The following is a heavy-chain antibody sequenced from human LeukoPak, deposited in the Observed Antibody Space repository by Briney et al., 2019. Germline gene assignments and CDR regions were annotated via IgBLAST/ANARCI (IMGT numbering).Heavy chain of an antibody. D-gene: IGHD3-22*01. CDR2: INPNSGGT. J-gene: IGHJ4*02. CDR1: GYTFTGYY. Sequence: ASVKVSCKTSGYTFTGYYMHWVRQAPGQGLEWMGWINPNSGGTNYPQKFQGRVTMIRDTSITTAYMGLSSLRSDDTAVYYCARAGVRYYYDSSGYYLDFDFWGQGTLVTVSS. CDR3: ARAGVRYYYDSSGYYLDFDF. V-gene: IGHV1-2*02.